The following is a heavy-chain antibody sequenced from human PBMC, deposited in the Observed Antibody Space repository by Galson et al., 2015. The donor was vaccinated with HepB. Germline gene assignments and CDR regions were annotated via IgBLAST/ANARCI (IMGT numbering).Heavy chain of an antibody. CDR2: ISGSGDST. J-gene: IGHJ4*02. V-gene: IGHV3-23*01. D-gene: IGHD2/OR15-2a*01. CDR3: AKDRCSVIPPHDY. CDR1: GFTFRSYA. Sequence: PLRLSCAASGFTFRSYAMRWVRQAPGKGLEWVSDISGSGDSTYYADSVKGRFTISRDNSKNTLYLQMNSLRADDTAVYYCAKDRCSVIPPHDYWGQGTLVTVSS.